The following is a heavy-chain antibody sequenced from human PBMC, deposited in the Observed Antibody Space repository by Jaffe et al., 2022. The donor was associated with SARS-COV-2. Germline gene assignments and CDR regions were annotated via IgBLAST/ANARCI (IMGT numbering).Heavy chain of an antibody. CDR3: ARGAPRVVPAARNYYYYYMDV. CDR2: INTNTGNP. CDR1: GYTFTSYA. Sequence: QVQLVQSGSELKKPGASVKVSCKASGYTFTSYAMNWVRQAPGQGLEWMGWINTNTGNPTYAQGFTGRFVFSLDTSVSTAYLQISSLKAEDTAVYYCARGAPRVVPAARNYYYYYMDVWGKGTTVTVSS. J-gene: IGHJ6*03. V-gene: IGHV7-4-1*02. D-gene: IGHD2-2*01.